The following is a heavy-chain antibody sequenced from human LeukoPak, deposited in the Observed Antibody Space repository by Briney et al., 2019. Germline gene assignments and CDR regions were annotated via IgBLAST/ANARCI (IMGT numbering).Heavy chain of an antibody. CDR1: GGSISSYY. J-gene: IGHJ4*02. CDR3: AGSSYGHFEY. D-gene: IGHD3-16*01. V-gene: IGHV4-59*08. Sequence: SETLSLTCTVSGGSISSYYWSWIRQPPGKGLEWIGYIYYSGSTNYNPSPKSRVTISGDTSTNQFSLTVNSVTATDTAMYYCAGSSYGHFEYWGQGVLVTVSA. CDR2: IYYSGST.